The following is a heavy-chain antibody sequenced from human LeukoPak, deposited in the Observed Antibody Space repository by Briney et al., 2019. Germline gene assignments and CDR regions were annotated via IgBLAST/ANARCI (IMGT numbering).Heavy chain of an antibody. D-gene: IGHD3-9*01. CDR1: GFTFSSYS. CDR3: ARDSSYYDILTGYLPHTRTLDY. CDR2: ISSSSSYI. J-gene: IGHJ4*02. V-gene: IGHV3-21*01. Sequence: GGSLRLSCAASGFTFSSYSMNWVRQAPGKGLEWVSSISSSSSYIYYADSVKGRFTISRDNAKNSLYLRMNSLRAEDTAVYYCARDSSYYDILTGYLPHTRTLDYWGQGTLVTVSS.